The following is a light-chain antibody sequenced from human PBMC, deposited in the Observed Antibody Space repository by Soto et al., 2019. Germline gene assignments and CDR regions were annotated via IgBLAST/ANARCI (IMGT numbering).Light chain of an antibody. V-gene: IGKV2-24*01. J-gene: IGKJ4*01. Sequence: DIVMTQTPLSSPVTLGQPASISFRSSQSLLHSDGNPYLSWLQQRPGQPPRLLLYKVSNRFSGVTDRISGSGAGTDFTLKISRVEAEDVWVDYCSQAKRFPARTFGGGTKVEIK. CDR3: SQAKRFPART. CDR2: KVS. CDR1: QSLLHSDGNPY.